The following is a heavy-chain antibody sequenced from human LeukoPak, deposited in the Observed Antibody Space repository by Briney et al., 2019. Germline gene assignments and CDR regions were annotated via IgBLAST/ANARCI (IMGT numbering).Heavy chain of an antibody. Sequence: PGGSLRLSCAASGFTFSSYGMHWVRQAPGKGLEWVAVISEDGSIKYYVDAVKGRFTISRDNIKNTLYLQMNSLRAEDTALYYCAKDLHPYGSGSYSDWGQGTLVTVSS. D-gene: IGHD3-10*01. J-gene: IGHJ4*02. CDR1: GFTFSSYG. V-gene: IGHV3-30*18. CDR2: ISEDGSIK. CDR3: AKDLHPYGSGSYSD.